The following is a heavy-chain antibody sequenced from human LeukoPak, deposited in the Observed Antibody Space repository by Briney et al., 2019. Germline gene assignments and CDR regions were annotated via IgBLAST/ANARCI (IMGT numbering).Heavy chain of an antibody. CDR3: AVDTAMFHFDY. CDR2: IIPIFGIA. V-gene: IGHV1-69*13. Sequence: SVKVSCKASGGTFSSYAISWVRQAPGQGLEWMGGIIPIFGIANYAQKFQGRVTITADESTSTAYMELSSLRSEDTAVYYCAVDTAMFHFDYWGQGTLVTVSS. J-gene: IGHJ4*02. CDR1: GGTFSSYA. D-gene: IGHD5-18*01.